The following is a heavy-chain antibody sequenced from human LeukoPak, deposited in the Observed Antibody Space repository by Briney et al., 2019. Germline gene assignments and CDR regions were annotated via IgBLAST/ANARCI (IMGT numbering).Heavy chain of an antibody. V-gene: IGHV3-30*03. J-gene: IGHJ4*02. Sequence: QSGGSLRLSCAASGFTFSSHWMTWVRQAPGKGLEWVAVTSSDLNVKLYADSVKGRFTISRDNSRSTLYLQMNSLRPEDTAIYYCAREGYYGSGSPPSLYFDYWGQGTLVTVSS. CDR2: TSSDLNVK. D-gene: IGHD3-10*01. CDR3: AREGYYGSGSPPSLYFDY. CDR1: GFTFSSHW.